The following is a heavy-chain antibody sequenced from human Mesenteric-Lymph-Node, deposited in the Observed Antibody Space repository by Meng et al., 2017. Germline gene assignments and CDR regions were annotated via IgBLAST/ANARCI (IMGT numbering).Heavy chain of an antibody. CDR3: ARDNDGSSHYSVFDY. J-gene: IGHJ4*02. D-gene: IGHD3-22*01. CDR2: MLFDGIRK. CDR1: VLTFSNYG. V-gene: IGHV3-30*12. Sequence: VEVGEPGGGVVQPGRSLRISCSTSVLTFSNYGMYWVRQAPGKCLEWVEVMLFDGIRKYYVDSVKGRFTVSRENSKNTVYLQMNRLRVEDTAVYYCARDNDGSSHYSVFDYWGQGTLVTVSS.